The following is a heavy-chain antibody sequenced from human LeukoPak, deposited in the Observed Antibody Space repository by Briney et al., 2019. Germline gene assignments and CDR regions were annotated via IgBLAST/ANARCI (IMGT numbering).Heavy chain of an antibody. J-gene: IGHJ6*03. D-gene: IGHD3-3*01. CDR3: ARYWRTNSRYMDV. CDR2: IYNTGKT. Sequence: SETLSLTCTVSGDSISSFFWTWIRQPPGKGLEWIGYIYNTGKTDYNPSLQSRVNISIDTSKNQFSLKLSSVTAADTAIYYCARYWRTNSRYMDVWGKGTTVIISS. CDR1: GDSISSFF. V-gene: IGHV4-59*13.